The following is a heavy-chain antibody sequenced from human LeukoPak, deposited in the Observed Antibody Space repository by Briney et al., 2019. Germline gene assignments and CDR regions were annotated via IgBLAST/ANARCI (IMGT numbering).Heavy chain of an antibody. D-gene: IGHD6-19*01. V-gene: IGHV1-24*01. J-gene: IGHJ6*02. CDR3: ATVQQWLVPYGMDV. CDR1: GYTLTELS. CDR2: FDPEDGET. Sequence: ASVKVFCKVSGYTLTELSMHWVRQAPGKGLEWMGGFDPEDGETIYAQKFQGRVTMTEDTSTDTAYMELSSLRSEDTAVYYCATVQQWLVPYGMDVWGQGTTVTVSS.